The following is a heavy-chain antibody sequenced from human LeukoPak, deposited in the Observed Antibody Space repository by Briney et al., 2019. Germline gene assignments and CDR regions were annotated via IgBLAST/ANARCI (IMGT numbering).Heavy chain of an antibody. J-gene: IGHJ4*02. CDR3: ARDRSSSDY. Sequence: ASVKVSCKASGYTFSNYIISWVRQAPGQGLEWMGCISAYNGNTNYAQKFQGGVTMTTDTSTSTAYMELRSLRSDDTAIYYCARDRSSSDYWGQGTLVTVSS. D-gene: IGHD3-10*01. CDR1: GYTFSNYI. V-gene: IGHV1-18*04. CDR2: ISAYNGNT.